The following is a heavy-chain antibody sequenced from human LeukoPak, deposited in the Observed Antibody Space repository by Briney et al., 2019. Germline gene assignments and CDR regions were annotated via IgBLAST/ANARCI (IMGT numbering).Heavy chain of an antibody. CDR2: INHSGST. Sequence: SETLSLTCAVYGGSFSGYYWSWIRQPPGKGLEWIGEINHSGSTNYNPSLKSRVTISVDTFKNQFSLKLSSVTAADTAVYYCASRLLLANNWFDPWGQGTLVTVSS. CDR1: GGSFSGYY. D-gene: IGHD3-3*01. V-gene: IGHV4-34*01. CDR3: ASRLLLANNWFDP. J-gene: IGHJ5*02.